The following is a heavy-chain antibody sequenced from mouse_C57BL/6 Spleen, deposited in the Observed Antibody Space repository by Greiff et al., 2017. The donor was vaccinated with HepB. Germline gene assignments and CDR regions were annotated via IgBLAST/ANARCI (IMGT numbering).Heavy chain of an antibody. J-gene: IGHJ1*03. CDR2: IDPNSGGT. D-gene: IGHD1-1*01. Sequence: QVHVKQPGAELVKPGASVKLSCKASGYTFTSYWMHWVKQRPGRGLEWIGRIDPNSGGTKYNEKFKSKATLTVDKPSSTAYMQLSSLTSEDSAVYYCARGDYGSSYEYFDVWGTGTTVTVSS. V-gene: IGHV1-72*01. CDR3: ARGDYGSSYEYFDV. CDR1: GYTFTSYW.